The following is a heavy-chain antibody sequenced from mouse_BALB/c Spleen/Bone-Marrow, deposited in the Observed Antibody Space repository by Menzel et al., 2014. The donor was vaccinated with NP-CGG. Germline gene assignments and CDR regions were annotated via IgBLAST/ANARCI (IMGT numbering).Heavy chain of an antibody. J-gene: IGHJ4*01. CDR3: ASATTATYYAMDY. CDR2: IDPANGNT. CDR1: GFNIKDTY. Sequence: VQLQQSGAELVKPGASVKLSCTASGFNIKDTYMHWVKQRPEQGLEWIGRIDPANGNTKYDLKFQGKATITTDTSSNTAYLQVSSLTSEDTAVYYCASATTATYYAMDYWGQGTSVTVSS. V-gene: IGHV14-3*02. D-gene: IGHD1-2*01.